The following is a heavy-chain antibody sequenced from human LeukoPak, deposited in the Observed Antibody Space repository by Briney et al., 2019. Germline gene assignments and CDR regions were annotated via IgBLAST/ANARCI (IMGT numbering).Heavy chain of an antibody. V-gene: IGHV1-2*02. Sequence: ASVKVSCKASGYTFTDSSIHWVRQAPGQGLEWMGWINCDSGVTKYAEKFQGRVSMTRDTSISTAYMDLSRLTSDDTAIYYYARDGGGTYQDFDYWGQGTLVTVSS. CDR3: ARDGGGTYQDFDY. CDR2: INCDSGVT. CDR1: GYTFTDSS. J-gene: IGHJ4*02. D-gene: IGHD1-26*01.